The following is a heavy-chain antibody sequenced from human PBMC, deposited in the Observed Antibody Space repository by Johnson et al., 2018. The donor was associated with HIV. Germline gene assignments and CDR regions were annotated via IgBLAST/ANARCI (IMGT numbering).Heavy chain of an antibody. Sequence: VQLVESGGGLVKPGGSLRLSCAASGFTFDEYDMSWVRQGPGKGLEWVSGITWNGGGTGYADSVKGRFTISRDNAKNSLYLQMDSLRAEDTAVYYCARGSQSGYYDSSGYPGGAFDIWGQGTMVTVSS. CDR3: ARGSQSGYYDSSGYPGGAFDI. J-gene: IGHJ3*02. D-gene: IGHD3-22*01. V-gene: IGHV3-20*04. CDR2: ITWNGGGT. CDR1: GFTFDEYD.